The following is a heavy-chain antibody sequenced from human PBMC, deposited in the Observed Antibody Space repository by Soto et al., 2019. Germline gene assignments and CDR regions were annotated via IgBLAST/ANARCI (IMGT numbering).Heavy chain of an antibody. V-gene: IGHV1-8*01. Sequence: ASVKGSDNASGYPFTSEDINWLRQATGQGLEWMGWMNPNSGNTGYAQKFQGRVTMTRNTSISTAYMELSSLRSEDTAVYYCARSHTFYDRGAFDIWGQGTMVTVSS. D-gene: IGHD3-22*01. CDR2: MNPNSGNT. CDR1: GYPFTSED. CDR3: ARSHTFYDRGAFDI. J-gene: IGHJ3*02.